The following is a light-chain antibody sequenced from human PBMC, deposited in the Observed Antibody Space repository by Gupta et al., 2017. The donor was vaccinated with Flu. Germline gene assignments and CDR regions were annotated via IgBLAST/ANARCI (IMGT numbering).Light chain of an antibody. J-gene: IGKJ1*01. CDR1: QSLLDSNGFNY. CDR2: WGS. CDR3: MQGLKTPQT. Sequence: VMTQSPLSLPVIPGEPAAISCRSSQSLLDSNGFNYLDWYVQKSGQSPQLLIYWGSIRASGVPDRFSGSGSGTDFTLRINRVEAEDVGVYYCMQGLKTPQTFGQGTKVEIK. V-gene: IGKV2-28*01.